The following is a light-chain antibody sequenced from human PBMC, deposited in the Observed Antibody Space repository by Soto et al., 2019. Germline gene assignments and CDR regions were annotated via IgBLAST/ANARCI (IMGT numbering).Light chain of an antibody. Sequence: EIEMTQSPATLSVSPGERATFSCRASQSVSSNLAWYQQKPDQAPRLLIYGASTRAPGIPARFSGSGSGTDLNLTISSLQSEDIAVYYCQQHNKWPRPFGQGTKVELK. CDR1: QSVSSN. V-gene: IGKV3-15*01. J-gene: IGKJ1*01. CDR2: GAS. CDR3: QQHNKWPRP.